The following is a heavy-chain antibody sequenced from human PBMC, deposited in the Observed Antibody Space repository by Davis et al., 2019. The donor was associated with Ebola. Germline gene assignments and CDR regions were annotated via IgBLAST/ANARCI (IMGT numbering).Heavy chain of an antibody. CDR3: AREGQGYCSSTSCPSYGMDV. J-gene: IGHJ6*04. D-gene: IGHD2-2*01. CDR2: INPSGGST. CDR1: GYTFTSYY. Sequence: AASATVSCKASGYTFTSYYMHWVRQAPGQGLEWMGIINPSGGSTSYAQKFQGRVTMTRDTSTSTVYMELSSLRSEDTAVYYCAREGQGYCSSTSCPSYGMDVWGKGTTVTVSS. V-gene: IGHV1-46*01.